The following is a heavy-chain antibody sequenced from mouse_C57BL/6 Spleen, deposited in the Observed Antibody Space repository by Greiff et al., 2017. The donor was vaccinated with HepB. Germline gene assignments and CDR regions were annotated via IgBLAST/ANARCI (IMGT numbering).Heavy chain of an antibody. V-gene: IGHV10-1*01. J-gene: IGHJ3*01. CDR3: VRQGIYDGYYWFAY. D-gene: IGHD2-3*01. CDR2: IRSKSNNYAT. CDR1: GFSFNTYA. Sequence: EVHLVESGGGLVQPKGSLKLSCAASGFSFNTYAMNWVRQAPGKGLEWVARIRSKSNNYATYYADSVKDRFTISRDDSESMLYLQMNNLKTEDTAMYYCVRQGIYDGYYWFAYWGQGTLVTVSA.